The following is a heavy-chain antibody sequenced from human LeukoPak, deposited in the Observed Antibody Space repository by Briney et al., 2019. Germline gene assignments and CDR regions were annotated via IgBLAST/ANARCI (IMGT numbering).Heavy chain of an antibody. V-gene: IGHV3-21*01. CDR3: ARVGLRAYGMDV. D-gene: IGHD3/OR15-3a*01. CDR2: ISSSSSYI. Sequence: GGSLRLSCAAPGFTFSSYSMNWVRQAPGKGLEWVSSISSSSSYIYYADSVKARFTISRDNAKNSLYLQMNSLRAEDTAVYYCARVGLRAYGMDVWGQGTTVTVSS. CDR1: GFTFSSYS. J-gene: IGHJ6*02.